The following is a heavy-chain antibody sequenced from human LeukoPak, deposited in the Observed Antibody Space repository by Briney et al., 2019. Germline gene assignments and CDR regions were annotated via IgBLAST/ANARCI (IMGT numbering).Heavy chain of an antibody. CDR1: GGSFSGYY. J-gene: IGHJ4*02. V-gene: IGHV4-34*01. D-gene: IGHD2-2*01. CDR2: INHSGST. CDR3: ARAPYCSSTSCPDSLFDY. Sequence: SETLSLTCAVYGGSFSGYYWSWIRQPPGKGLEWIGEINHSGSTNYNPSLKSRVTISVDTSKNQFSLKLSSVTAADTAVYYYARAPYCSSTSCPDSLFDYWGQGTLVTVSS.